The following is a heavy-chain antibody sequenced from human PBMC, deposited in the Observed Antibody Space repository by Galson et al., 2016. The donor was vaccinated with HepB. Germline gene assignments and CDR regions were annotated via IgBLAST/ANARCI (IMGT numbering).Heavy chain of an antibody. CDR3: ARGTASRPGYYYALDV. CDR2: ISSDGTVI. CDR1: NFTFSDYP. Sequence: SLRLSCAASNFTFSDYPMTWIRQAPGKGLEWLSYISSDGTVIYYADSVKGRFSISRDDASHSLHLQMNSLRAEDTAIYYCARGTASRPGYYYALDVWGKGTTVTVSS. V-gene: IGHV3-11*01. D-gene: IGHD6-6*01. J-gene: IGHJ6*04.